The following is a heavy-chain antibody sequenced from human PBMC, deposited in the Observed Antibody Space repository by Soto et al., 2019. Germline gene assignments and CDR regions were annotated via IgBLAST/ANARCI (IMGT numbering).Heavy chain of an antibody. CDR2: IIPIFGTA. Sequence: GASVKVSCKASGGTFSSYAISWVRQAPGQGLEWMGGIIPIFGTANYAQKFQGRVTITADKSTSTAYMELSSLRSEDTAVYYCAREESSGYSYGYYYYYYGMDVWGQGTTVTVSS. CDR1: GGTFSSYA. CDR3: AREESSGYSYGYYYYYYGMDV. J-gene: IGHJ6*02. D-gene: IGHD5-18*01. V-gene: IGHV1-69*06.